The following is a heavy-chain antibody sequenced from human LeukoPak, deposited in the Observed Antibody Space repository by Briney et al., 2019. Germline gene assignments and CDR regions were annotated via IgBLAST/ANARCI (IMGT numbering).Heavy chain of an antibody. V-gene: IGHV3-23*01. CDR1: GFTFSGYG. CDR2: TSYSSDGA. J-gene: IGHJ4*02. Sequence: PGGSLRLSCVVSGFTFSGYGLSWVRQTPGKGLEWVSATSYSSDGAYYADSVRGRFTASRDSSTNTYYLQMDSLRAEDTAVYYCAKESEGASPAYWGRGTLVTVSS. CDR3: AKESEGASPAY. D-gene: IGHD3-16*01.